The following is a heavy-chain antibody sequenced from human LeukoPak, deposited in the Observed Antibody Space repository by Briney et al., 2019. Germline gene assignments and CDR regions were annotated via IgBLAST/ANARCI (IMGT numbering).Heavy chain of an antibody. J-gene: IGHJ4*02. CDR1: GYTFTGYY. CDR2: IIPNSGVT. Sequence: ASVKVSCKASGYTFTGYYMHWVRQAPGQGLEWMGWIIPNSGVTNYAQKFQGRVTMTRDTSISTAYMELSRLRSDDTAVYYCARRKEDCSGSYGDWGQGTLVTVSS. CDR3: ARRKEDCSGSYGD. V-gene: IGHV1-2*02. D-gene: IGHD6-19*01.